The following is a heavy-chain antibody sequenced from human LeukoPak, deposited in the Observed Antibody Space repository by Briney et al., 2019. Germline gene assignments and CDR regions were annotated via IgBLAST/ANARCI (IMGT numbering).Heavy chain of an antibody. Sequence: GASLKISFKGSGSAFSSYWIGWVRRMPGKGLEWMGIIYPGDSDTRYSPSFQGQVTISADKSISTAYLQWSSLKASDTAMYYCARHSGDSDAFDIWGQGTMVTVSS. J-gene: IGHJ3*02. CDR3: ARHSGDSDAFDI. CDR1: GSAFSSYW. D-gene: IGHD3-10*01. CDR2: IYPGDSDT. V-gene: IGHV5-51*01.